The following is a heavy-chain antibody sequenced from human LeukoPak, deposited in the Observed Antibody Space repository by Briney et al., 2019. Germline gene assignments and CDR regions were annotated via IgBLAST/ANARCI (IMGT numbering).Heavy chain of an antibody. J-gene: IGHJ4*02. Sequence: ASVKVSCKASGYSFTSNVISWVRQAPGQGLEWMGIINPSGGSTSYAQKFQGRVTMTRYMSTSTVYMELSSLRSEDTAVYYCARDGCYSSGWCVGGTYFDYWGQGTLVTVSS. CDR1: GYSFTSNV. CDR3: ARDGCYSSGWCVGGTYFDY. D-gene: IGHD6-19*01. CDR2: INPSGGST. V-gene: IGHV1-46*01.